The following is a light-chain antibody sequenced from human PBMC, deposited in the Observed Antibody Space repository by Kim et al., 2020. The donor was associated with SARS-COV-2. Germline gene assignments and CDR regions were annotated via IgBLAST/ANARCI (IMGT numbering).Light chain of an antibody. CDR3: GTWDSSLSAGV. CDR2: DNN. J-gene: IGLJ3*02. Sequence: GRKVTISCSGSNSNIGNNYVSWYQQLPGTAPKLLIYDNNKRPSGIPDRFSGSKSGTSATLGITGLQTGDEADYYCGTWDSSLSAGVFGGGTKLTVL. CDR1: NSNIGNNY. V-gene: IGLV1-51*01.